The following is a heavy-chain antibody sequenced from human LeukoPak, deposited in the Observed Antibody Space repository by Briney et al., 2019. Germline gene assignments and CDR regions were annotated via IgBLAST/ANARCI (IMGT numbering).Heavy chain of an antibody. CDR1: GFTFSSYS. V-gene: IGHV3-48*01. Sequence: PGGSLRLSCVASGFTFSSYSMNWVRQAPGKGLEWVSYISSSSSTIYYADSVKGRFTISRDNASNSLYLQMNSLRAEDTAVYYCARRGFGEYDYWGQGTLVTVSS. CDR2: ISSSSSTI. J-gene: IGHJ4*02. D-gene: IGHD3-10*01. CDR3: ARRGFGEYDY.